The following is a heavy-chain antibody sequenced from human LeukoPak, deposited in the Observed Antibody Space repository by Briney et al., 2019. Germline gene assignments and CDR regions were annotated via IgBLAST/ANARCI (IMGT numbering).Heavy chain of an antibody. CDR1: GYTFTSYY. Sequence: ASVKVSCKASGYTFTSYYMHWVRQAPGQGLEWMGRINPNSGGTNYAQKFQGRVTMTRDTSISTAYMELSRLRSDDTAVYYCARLREMATIMWYYGMDVWGQGTTVTVSS. V-gene: IGHV1-2*06. J-gene: IGHJ6*02. CDR3: ARLREMATIMWYYGMDV. D-gene: IGHD5-24*01. CDR2: INPNSGGT.